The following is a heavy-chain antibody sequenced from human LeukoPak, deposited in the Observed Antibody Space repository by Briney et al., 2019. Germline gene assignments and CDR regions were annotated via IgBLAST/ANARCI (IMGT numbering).Heavy chain of an antibody. Sequence: GGSLRLSCAASGFTFSTYAMTWVRQAPGKGLEWVSAISGSGDNTYYAESVKGRFTISRDNSKNTVYLQMNNLRAEDTALYCCAKDSSGIAAASFNVWGQGTMVIVSS. V-gene: IGHV3-23*01. CDR2: ISGSGDNT. CDR3: AKDSSGIAAASFNV. J-gene: IGHJ3*01. CDR1: GFTFSTYA. D-gene: IGHD6-13*01.